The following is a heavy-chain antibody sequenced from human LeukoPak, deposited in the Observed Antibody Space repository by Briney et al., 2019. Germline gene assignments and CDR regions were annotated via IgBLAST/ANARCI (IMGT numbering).Heavy chain of an antibody. CDR2: TYYRSRWYD. D-gene: IGHD4-23*01. CDR1: GDSFSSNSAA. J-gene: IGHJ4*02. V-gene: IGHV6-1*01. CDR3: ARGGGGRHAYYFDD. Sequence: QTLSLTCAISGDSFSSNSAAWNWIRQSPSRGLEWLGRTYYRSRWYDDYPLSVKSRITINPDTSKNQFSLHLNSLTPEDTAIYYCARGGGGRHAYYFDDWGQGILVTVSS.